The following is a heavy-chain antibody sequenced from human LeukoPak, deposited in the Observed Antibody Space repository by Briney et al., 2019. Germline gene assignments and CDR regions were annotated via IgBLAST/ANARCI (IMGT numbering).Heavy chain of an antibody. CDR3: ARDPGGYYYMDV. CDR2: IYTTGGT. CDR1: GGSISTYY. J-gene: IGHJ6*03. D-gene: IGHD3-16*01. Sequence: SETLSLSCSVSGGSISTYYWSWIRQPAGKGLEWIGRIYTTGGTNYNPSLKSRVTMSVDTSKNQFSLKLTSVTAADTAVYCCARDPGGYYYMDVWGKGTTVTVSS. V-gene: IGHV4-4*07.